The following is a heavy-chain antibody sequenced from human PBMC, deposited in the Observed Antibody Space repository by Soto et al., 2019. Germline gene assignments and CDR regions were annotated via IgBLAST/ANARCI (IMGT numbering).Heavy chain of an antibody. Sequence: SETLSLTCTVTGGSISSFYWSWIRQPPGKGLEWIGFINYSGSTNGNPSLKSRVTISIDTSKSQFSLKLSSVTAADTAVYYCARVGSGSVNYASGSYVFALWGQGTLVTVSS. CDR2: INYSGST. D-gene: IGHD3-10*01. CDR1: GGSISSFY. J-gene: IGHJ4*02. CDR3: ARVGSGSVNYASGSYVFAL. V-gene: IGHV4-59*01.